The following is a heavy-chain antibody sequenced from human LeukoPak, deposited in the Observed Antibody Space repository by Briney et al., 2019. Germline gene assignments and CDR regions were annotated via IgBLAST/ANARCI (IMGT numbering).Heavy chain of an antibody. CDR2: IRYDGSNK. CDR3: AKVRPLGVIHPLRYMDV. CDR1: GFTFSSYW. Sequence: PGGSLRLSCAASGFTFSSYWMSWVRQAPGKGLEWVAFIRYDGSNKYYADSVKGRFTISRDNSKNTLYLQMNSLRAEDTAVYYCAKVRPLGVIHPLRYMDVWGKGTTVTISS. V-gene: IGHV3-30*02. D-gene: IGHD3-22*01. J-gene: IGHJ6*03.